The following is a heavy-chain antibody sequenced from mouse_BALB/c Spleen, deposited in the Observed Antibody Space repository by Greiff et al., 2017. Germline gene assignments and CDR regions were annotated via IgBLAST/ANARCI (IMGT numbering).Heavy chain of an antibody. CDR1: GYTFTSYW. V-gene: IGHV1S132*01. D-gene: IGHD2-4*01. J-gene: IGHJ4*01. CDR3: ARCRGLRAMDY. CDR2: IFPGTGTT. Sequence: SGAELVKPGASVKLSCKTSGYTFTSYWIQWVKQRPGQGLGWIGEIFPGTGTTYYNEKFKGKATLTIDTSSSTAYMQLSSLTSEDSAVYFCARCRGLRAMDYWGQGTSVTVSS.